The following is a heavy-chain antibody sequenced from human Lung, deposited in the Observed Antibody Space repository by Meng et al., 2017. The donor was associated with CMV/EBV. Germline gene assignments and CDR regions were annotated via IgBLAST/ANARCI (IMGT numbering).Heavy chain of an antibody. Sequence: SXTXSLXCAVSGVSISTDNWWSWVRQPPGKGLEWIGEIYRSGSTNYSPSLKSRVTISIDRSKNQFSLRLTSVTAADTAVYYCAKEWLDATTGQFDYWGQGTLVTVSS. CDR1: GVSISTDNW. J-gene: IGHJ4*02. V-gene: IGHV4-4*02. CDR2: IYRSGST. D-gene: IGHD1-26*01. CDR3: AKEWLDATTGQFDY.